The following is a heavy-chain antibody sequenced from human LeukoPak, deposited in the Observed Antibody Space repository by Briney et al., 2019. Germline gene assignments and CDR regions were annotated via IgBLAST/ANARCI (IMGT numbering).Heavy chain of an antibody. Sequence: PSETLSLTCTVSGGSISSSSYYWGWIRQPPGKGLEWIGSIYYSGSTYYNPSLKSRVTISVDTSKSQFSLKLSSVTAADTAVYYCARPNYYYYYMDVWGKGTTVTVSS. J-gene: IGHJ6*03. V-gene: IGHV4-39*01. CDR3: ARPNYYYYYMDV. CDR2: IYYSGST. CDR1: GGSISSSSYY.